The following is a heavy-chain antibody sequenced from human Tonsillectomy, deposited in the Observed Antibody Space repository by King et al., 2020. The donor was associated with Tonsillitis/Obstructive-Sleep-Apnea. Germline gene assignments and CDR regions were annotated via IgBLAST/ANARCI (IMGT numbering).Heavy chain of an antibody. CDR2: INEDGSEE. Sequence: VQLVESGGGLVQPGGSLRLSCAASGVTFSTYWMSWVRQAPGKGLEWVTNINEDGSEEYYVDSVQGRFTISRDNAKNSLYLQMNSLTAEDTAVYYCARDVSGFGSWGLGTLVIVSS. J-gene: IGHJ5*02. CDR1: GVTFSTYW. V-gene: IGHV3-7*01. CDR3: ARDVSGFGS. D-gene: IGHD5/OR15-5a*01.